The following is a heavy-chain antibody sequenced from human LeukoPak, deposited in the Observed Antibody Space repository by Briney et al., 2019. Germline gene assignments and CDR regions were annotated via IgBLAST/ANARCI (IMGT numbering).Heavy chain of an antibody. V-gene: IGHV1-2*02. CDR3: ARDRRGYYDSGSYYPLI. CDR1: GYRFTGYY. CDR2: INPNSGGT. D-gene: IGHD3-10*01. Sequence: ASVKVSCKASGYRFTGYYIHWVRQAPRQGREWMAWINPNSGGTNYAQNFQGRVTVTRDTSVSTAYMEVSRLRSDDTAVYYCARDRRGYYDSGSYYPLIWGQGTLVTVSS. J-gene: IGHJ4*02.